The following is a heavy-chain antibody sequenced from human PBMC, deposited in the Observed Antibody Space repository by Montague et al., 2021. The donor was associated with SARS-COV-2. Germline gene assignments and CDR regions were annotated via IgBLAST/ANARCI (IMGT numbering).Heavy chain of an antibody. CDR3: ARDTAMDHNWFDP. J-gene: IGHJ5*02. D-gene: IGHD5-18*01. Sequence: SLRLSCAASGFTFSSYSMNWVRQAPGKGLEWVSSISSSSSYIYYADSVKGRFTISRDNAKNSLYLQMNSLRAEDTAVCYCARDTAMDHNWFDPWGQGTLVTVSS. V-gene: IGHV3-21*01. CDR1: GFTFSSYS. CDR2: ISSSSSYI.